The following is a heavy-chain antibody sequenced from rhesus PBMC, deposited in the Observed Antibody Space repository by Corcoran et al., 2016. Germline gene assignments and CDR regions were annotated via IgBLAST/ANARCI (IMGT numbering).Heavy chain of an antibody. V-gene: IGHV4-76*01. CDR1: GGSISSGYD. CDR3: AGRYSNFLYGLDS. J-gene: IGHJ6*01. CDR2: IYGSSGNT. Sequence: QVQLQESGPGVVQPSETLSLTCAVSGGSISSGYDCSWIRQRPGKGLDWIGDIYGSSGNTHYDPSLKNRVTISKDASKSQFSLKLSSVTAADTAVYYCAGRYSNFLYGLDSWGQGVVVTVSS. D-gene: IGHD4-23*01.